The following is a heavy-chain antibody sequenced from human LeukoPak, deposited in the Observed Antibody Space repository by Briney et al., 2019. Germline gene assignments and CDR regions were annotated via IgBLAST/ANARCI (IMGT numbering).Heavy chain of an antibody. CDR1: GFSFASYG. CDR3: ARVLQNYDTGSGYYYYYYMDV. Sequence: GGSLRLSCSAAGFSFASYGMSWLRQAPGKGLEWLSYISSDSLITEYADSVRGRFTISRDNAQRSLALQMNSLRAEDTAVYYCARVLQNYDTGSGYYYYYYMDVWGKGTTATVSS. J-gene: IGHJ6*03. V-gene: IGHV3-48*01. CDR2: ISSDSLIT. D-gene: IGHD3-22*01.